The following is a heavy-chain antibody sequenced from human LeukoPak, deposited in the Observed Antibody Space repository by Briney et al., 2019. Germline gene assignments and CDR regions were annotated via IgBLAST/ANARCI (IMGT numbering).Heavy chain of an antibody. CDR3: ARRAVDNSYYYYYMDV. V-gene: IGHV1-8*03. J-gene: IGHJ6*03. CDR1: GGTFSSYA. Sequence: GASVKVSCKASGGTFSSYAISWVRQAPGQGLEWMGWMNPKSGNTGYAQKFQGRVTITRNTSISTAYMEVSSLRYEDTAVYYCARRAVDNSYYYYYMDVWGKGTTVTVSS. D-gene: IGHD6-19*01. CDR2: MNPKSGNT.